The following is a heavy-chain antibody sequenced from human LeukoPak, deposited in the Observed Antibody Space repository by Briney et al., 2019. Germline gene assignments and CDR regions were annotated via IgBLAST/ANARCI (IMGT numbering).Heavy chain of an antibody. CDR2: IWYDGSNK. D-gene: IGHD3-22*01. V-gene: IGHV3-33*01. CDR1: GFTFGSYG. Sequence: GGSLRLSCAASGFTFGSYGMHWVRQAPGKGLEWVAVIWYDGSNKYYADSVKGRFTISRDNSKNTLYLQMNSLRAEDTAVYYCARGAPYYDSSGYYRYFDYWGQGTLVTVSS. J-gene: IGHJ4*02. CDR3: ARGAPYYDSSGYYRYFDY.